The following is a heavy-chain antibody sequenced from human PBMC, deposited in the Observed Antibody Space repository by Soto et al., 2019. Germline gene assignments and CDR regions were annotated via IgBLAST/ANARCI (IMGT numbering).Heavy chain of an antibody. CDR1: GHTLSELS. D-gene: IGHD1-1*01. Sequence: QVQLVQSGAEVKKPGASVKVTCKVSGHTLSELSMHWVRQAPGKGLEWMGGFDPEAGETISAQEFQGRVTITEDTSTDSTYMELSSLRSEDTAVYYCAAGGTRWLHSPFDYWGQGTLVTISS. CDR2: FDPEAGET. J-gene: IGHJ4*02. V-gene: IGHV1-24*01. CDR3: AAGGTRWLHSPFDY.